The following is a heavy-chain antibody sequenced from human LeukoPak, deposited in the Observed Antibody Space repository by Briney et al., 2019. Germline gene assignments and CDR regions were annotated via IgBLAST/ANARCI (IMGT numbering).Heavy chain of an antibody. CDR2: IYPGDSDT. CDR3: ARNYGIAAAGVDY. J-gene: IGHJ4*02. Sequence: GESLKISCKGSGYSFTSYWIGWVRQTPGKGLEWMGIIYPGDSDTRYSPSFQGRVTISADRSISTAYLQWSSLKASDTAMYYCARNYGIAAAGVDYWGQGTLVTVSS. D-gene: IGHD6-13*01. V-gene: IGHV5-51*01. CDR1: GYSFTSYW.